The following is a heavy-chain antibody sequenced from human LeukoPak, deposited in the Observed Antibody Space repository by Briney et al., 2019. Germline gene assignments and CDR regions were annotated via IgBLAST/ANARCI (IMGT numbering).Heavy chain of an antibody. D-gene: IGHD1-26*01. V-gene: IGHV3-13*01. CDR3: ARAMRGANYYSY. J-gene: IGHJ4*01. Sequence: GGSLRLSCAVSGFNFSSNDMHWVRQPTGKGLEWVSGISTAGDTYYPDSVKGRFTISRDNAKNTVYLQMNSLRVEDTAVYFCARAMRGANYYSYWGHGTLVTVPS. CDR1: GFNFSSND. CDR2: ISTAGDT.